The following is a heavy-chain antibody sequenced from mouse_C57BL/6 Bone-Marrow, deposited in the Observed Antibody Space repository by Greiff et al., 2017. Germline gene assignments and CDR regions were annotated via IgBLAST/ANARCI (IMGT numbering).Heavy chain of an antibody. J-gene: IGHJ1*03. CDR1: GFTFSDAW. CDR3: TDTTVVEGGWYFDV. V-gene: IGHV6-6*01. Sequence: EVKVEESGGGLVQPGGSMKLSCAASGFTFSDAWMDWVRQSPEKGLEWVAEIRNKANNHATYYAESVKGRFTISRDDSKSSVYLQMNSLRAEDTGIYYCTDTTVVEGGWYFDVWGTGTTVTVSS. CDR2: IRNKANNHAT. D-gene: IGHD1-1*01.